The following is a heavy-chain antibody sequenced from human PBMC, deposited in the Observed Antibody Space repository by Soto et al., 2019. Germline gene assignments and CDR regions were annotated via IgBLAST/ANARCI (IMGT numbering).Heavy chain of an antibody. V-gene: IGHV3-23*01. D-gene: IGHD6-19*01. CDR1: GFTFSNYA. Sequence: GGSLRLSCAASGFTFSNYAMSWVRQAPGKGLEWVSSIIDSGDTTYSADSVKGRFTISRDNSKNTLFLQMNSLGAEDTAVYYCAKCNSGYYYYCGMDVWGQGTTVTVSS. J-gene: IGHJ6*02. CDR2: IIDSGDTT. CDR3: AKCNSGYYYYCGMDV.